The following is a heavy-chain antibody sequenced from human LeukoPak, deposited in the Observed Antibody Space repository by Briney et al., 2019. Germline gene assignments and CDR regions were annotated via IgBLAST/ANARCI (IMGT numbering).Heavy chain of an antibody. CDR1: GFTFSSYG. CDR3: AKGSSGWLRGHFDY. D-gene: IGHD6-19*01. Sequence: PGGTLRLSCAASGFTFSSYGMSWVRQAPGKGLEWVSAISGSGGSTYYADSVKGRFTISRDNSKNTLYLQMNSLRAEDTAVYYCAKGSSGWLRGHFDYWGQGTLVTVSS. J-gene: IGHJ4*02. CDR2: ISGSGGST. V-gene: IGHV3-23*01.